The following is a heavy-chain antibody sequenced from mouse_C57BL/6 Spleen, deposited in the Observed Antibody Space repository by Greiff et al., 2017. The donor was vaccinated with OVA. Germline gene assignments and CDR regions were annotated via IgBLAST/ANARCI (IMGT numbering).Heavy chain of an antibody. CDR1: GFTFSSYA. V-gene: IGHV5-9-1*02. D-gene: IGHD1-1*01. J-gene: IGHJ3*01. CDR3: TRGYGSSYVWFAY. Sequence: EVMLVASGEGLVKPGGSLKLSCAASGFTFSSYAMSWVRQTPEKRLAWVAYISSGGDYIYYADTVKGRFTISRDNARNTLYLQMSSLKSEDTAMYYCTRGYGSSYVWFAYWGQGTLVTVSA. CDR2: ISSGGDYI.